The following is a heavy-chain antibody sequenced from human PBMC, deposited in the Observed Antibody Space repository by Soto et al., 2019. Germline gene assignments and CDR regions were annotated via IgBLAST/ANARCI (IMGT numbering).Heavy chain of an antibody. CDR3: ALRRDGYKRWFDP. CDR2: IYYSGST. J-gene: IGHJ5*02. CDR1: GGSISSYY. D-gene: IGHD5-12*01. V-gene: IGHV4-59*01. Sequence: SETLSLTCTVSGGSISSYYWSWIRQPPGKGLEWIGYIYYSGSTNYNPSLKSRVTISVDTSKNQFTLKLSSVTAADTAVYYCALRRDGYKRWFDPWGQGTLVTVSS.